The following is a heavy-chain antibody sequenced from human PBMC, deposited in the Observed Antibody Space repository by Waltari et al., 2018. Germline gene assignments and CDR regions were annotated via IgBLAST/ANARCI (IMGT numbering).Heavy chain of an antibody. V-gene: IGHV1-2*02. CDR3: ATRRDIVVVPAARGGGYGMDV. CDR1: GYTFTGYY. J-gene: IGHJ6*02. CDR2: INPNSGGT. Sequence: QVQLVQSGAEVKKPGASVKVSCKASGYTFTGYYMHWVRQAPGHGLEWMGWINPNSGGTNYAQKFQGRVTMTRDTSISTAYMELSRLRSDDTAVYYCATRRDIVVVPAARGGGYGMDVWGQGTTVTVSS. D-gene: IGHD2-2*01.